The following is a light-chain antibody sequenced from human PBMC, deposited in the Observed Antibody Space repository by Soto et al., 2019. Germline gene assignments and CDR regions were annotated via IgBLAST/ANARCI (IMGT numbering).Light chain of an antibody. CDR2: KAS. J-gene: IGKJ1*01. V-gene: IGKV1-5*03. Sequence: DIQMTQSPSTLSASVGDRVTTTCRASQSISSWLAWYQQKPGKAPKLLIYKASSLESGVPSRFSGSGSGTEFTLTINSLQPDDFATYYCQQYNSEWTFGQGTKVEIK. CDR3: QQYNSEWT. CDR1: QSISSW.